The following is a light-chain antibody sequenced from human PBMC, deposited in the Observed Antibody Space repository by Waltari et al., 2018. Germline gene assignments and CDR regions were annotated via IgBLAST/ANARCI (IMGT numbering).Light chain of an antibody. V-gene: IGLV1-44*01. CDR3: AGWDDSLNGVV. CDR2: NNN. J-gene: IGLJ2*01. CDR1: NSNIGSNT. Sequence: QSVLTQPPSASGTPGQRVTISCSGSNSNIGSNTVNWYQPLPGTAPKLLIYNNNQRPSGVPDRLSGSKSGTSASLAISGLLSEDEGDYYCAGWDDSLNGVVFGGGTKLTVL.